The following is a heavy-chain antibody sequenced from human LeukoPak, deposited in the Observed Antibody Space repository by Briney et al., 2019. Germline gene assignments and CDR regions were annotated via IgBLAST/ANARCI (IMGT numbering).Heavy chain of an antibody. CDR2: ISGSGGST. CDR1: GGTFSSYA. D-gene: IGHD3-10*01. CDR3: AGDLISGSGSLGY. Sequence: SCKASGGTFSSYAISWVRQAPGKGLEWVSAISGSGGSTYYADSVKGRFTISRDNAKTTLYLQMNSLRDEDTAVYYCAGDLISGSGSLGYWGQGTLVTVSS. V-gene: IGHV3-23*01. J-gene: IGHJ4*02.